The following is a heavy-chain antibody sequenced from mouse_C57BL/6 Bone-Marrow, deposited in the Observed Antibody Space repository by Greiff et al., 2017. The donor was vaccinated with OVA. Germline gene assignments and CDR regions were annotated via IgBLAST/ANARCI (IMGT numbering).Heavy chain of an antibody. CDR1: GYTFTSYG. Sequence: QVQLKESGAELARPGASVKLSCKASGYTFTSYGISWVKQRTGQGLEWIGEIYPRSGNTYYNEKFKGKATLTADKSSSTAYMELRSLTSEDSAVYVCARSGYGYYYFDYWGQGTTLTVSS. D-gene: IGHD2-2*01. V-gene: IGHV1-81*01. CDR2: IYPRSGNT. CDR3: ARSGYGYYYFDY. J-gene: IGHJ2*01.